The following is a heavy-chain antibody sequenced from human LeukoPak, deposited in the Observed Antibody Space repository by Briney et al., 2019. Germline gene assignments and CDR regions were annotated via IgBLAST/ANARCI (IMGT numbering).Heavy chain of an antibody. D-gene: IGHD6-19*01. V-gene: IGHV3-7*04. CDR2: INQDGSEK. J-gene: IGHJ4*02. CDR3: ARDGTNSGRDY. Sequence: PGGSLRLSCAASGFTFSSYWMSWVRQAPGKGLEWVANINQDGSEKYYVDSVKGRFIISRDNAKNSLYLQMNSLRAEDTAVYYCARDGTNSGRDYWGQGTLVTVSP. CDR1: GFTFSSYW.